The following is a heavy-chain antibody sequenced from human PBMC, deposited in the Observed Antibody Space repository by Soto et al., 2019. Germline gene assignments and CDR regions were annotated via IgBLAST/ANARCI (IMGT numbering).Heavy chain of an antibody. CDR2: ISAYNGNT. D-gene: IGHD3-3*01. V-gene: IGHV1-18*01. J-gene: IGHJ6*02. CDR1: GDAFTSPS. Sequence: APVSVSCKGAGDAFTSPSIRWVCQAPGEELEWMGWISAYNGNTNYAQKLQGRVTMTTDTSTSTAYMELRSLRSDDTAVYYCARDNKDYDFWCGYYVSYHDRYVLAVPAQRSTVPVS. CDR3: ARDNKDYDFWCGYYVSYHDRYVLAV.